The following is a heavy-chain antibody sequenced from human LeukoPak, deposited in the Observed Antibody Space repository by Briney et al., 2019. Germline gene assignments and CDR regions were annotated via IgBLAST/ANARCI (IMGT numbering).Heavy chain of an antibody. V-gene: IGHV1-2*02. CDR1: GYTFTGYY. CDR3: ARDQEAVADTSDY. D-gene: IGHD6-19*01. CDR2: INPNSGGT. J-gene: IGHJ4*02. Sequence: GASVKVSCKASGYTFTGYYMHWVRQAPGQGLEWMGWINPNSGGTNYAQKFQGRITMTRDTSISTAYMELSRLRSDDTAVYYCARDQEAVADTSDYWGQGTLVTVSS.